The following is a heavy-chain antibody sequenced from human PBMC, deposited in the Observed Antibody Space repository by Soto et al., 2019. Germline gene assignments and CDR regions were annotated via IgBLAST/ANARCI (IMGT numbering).Heavy chain of an antibody. CDR3: ARGAGAARLPTKYYMDV. D-gene: IGHD6-6*01. CDR2: INAGNGNT. V-gene: IGHV1-3*01. Sequence: QVQLVQSGAEVKKPGASVKVSCKASGYTFTSYAMHWVRQAPGQRLEWMGWINAGNGNTKYSQKFQGRVTITRDTSASTAYMALSSLRSEDTAVYYCARGAGAARLPTKYYMDVWVKGTTVTVSS. CDR1: GYTFTSYA. J-gene: IGHJ6*03.